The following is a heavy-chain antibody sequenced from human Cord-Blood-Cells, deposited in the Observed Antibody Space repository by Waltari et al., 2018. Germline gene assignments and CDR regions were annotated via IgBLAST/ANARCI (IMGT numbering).Heavy chain of an antibody. V-gene: IGHV3-15*01. CDR3: TTDVGGYYYDSSGYYFDY. J-gene: IGHJ4*02. CDR2: IKSKTDGGTT. Sequence: EVQLVESGGRVVKPGGSLRLSCAASGLTFSNAGVRWARQAPGTGLEWVGRIKSKTDGGTTDYAAPVKGRFTISRDDSKNTLYLQMNSLKTEDTAVYYCTTDVGGYYYDSSGYYFDYWGQGTLVTVSS. CDR1: GLTFSNAG. D-gene: IGHD3-22*01.